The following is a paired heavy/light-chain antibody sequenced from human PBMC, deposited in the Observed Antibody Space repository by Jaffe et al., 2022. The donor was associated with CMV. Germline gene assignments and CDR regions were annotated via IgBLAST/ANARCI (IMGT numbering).Light chain of an antibody. V-gene: IGKV2-28*01. CDR3: MQALQTPWT. Sequence: DIVMTQSPLSLPVTPGEPASISCRSSQSLLHSTGYTYLDWYLQKPGKSPQLLIYLGSNRASGVPDRFSGSGSGTDFTLKISTVEAEDIGVYYCMQALQTPWTFGQGTRVEIK. J-gene: IGKJ1*01. CDR2: LGS. CDR1: QSLLHSTGYTY.
Heavy chain of an antibody. D-gene: IGHD2-21*01. Sequence: DVQLVESGGGLAQPGGSLRLSCAASGFTFSSYPMNWVRQAPGKGLEWVSYISPSSSTIYYADSVKGRFTISRDDAQNLLYLQMNSLTDEDTAVYYCGRGEHGGASNAYWGRGTLVTASS. CDR2: ISPSSSTI. V-gene: IGHV3-48*02. J-gene: IGHJ4*02. CDR3: GRGEHGGASNAY. CDR1: GFTFSSYP.